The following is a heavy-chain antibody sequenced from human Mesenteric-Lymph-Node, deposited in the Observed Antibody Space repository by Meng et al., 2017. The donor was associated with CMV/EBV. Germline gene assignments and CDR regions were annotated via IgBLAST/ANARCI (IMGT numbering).Heavy chain of an antibody. CDR2: IYYSGST. J-gene: IGHJ6*02. Sequence: GSLRLSCTVSGGSISSSSYYWGWIRQPPGKGLEWIGSIYYSGSTYYNPSLKSRVTISVDTSKNQFSLKLSSVTAADTAVYYCARAGYSSRWYPLSYYYYYGMDVWGQGTTVTVSS. CDR1: GGSISSSSYY. D-gene: IGHD6-13*01. V-gene: IGHV4-39*07. CDR3: ARAGYSSRWYPLSYYYYYGMDV.